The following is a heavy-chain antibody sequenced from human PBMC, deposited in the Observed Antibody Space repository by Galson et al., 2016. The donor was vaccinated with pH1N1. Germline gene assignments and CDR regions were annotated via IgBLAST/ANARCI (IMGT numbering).Heavy chain of an antibody. CDR3: ARVNHYYYYSMDV. CDR1: GFTFSSYS. V-gene: IGHV3-48*01. Sequence: LRLSCAASGFTFSSYSMNWVRQAPGKGLEWVSYISSSSSTIYYADSVKGRFTISRDNAKNSLYLQMNSLRAEDTAVYYCARVNHYYYYSMDVWGQGTTVTVSS. J-gene: IGHJ6*02. D-gene: IGHD1-14*01. CDR2: ISSSSSTI.